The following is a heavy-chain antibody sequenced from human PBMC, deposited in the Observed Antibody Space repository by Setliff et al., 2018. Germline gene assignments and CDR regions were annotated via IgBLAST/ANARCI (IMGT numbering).Heavy chain of an antibody. CDR3: ARDPFGNPVFDP. V-gene: IGHV3-7*01. Sequence: GESLKISCAASGFTFSSYAITWVRQAPGKGLEWVANIKQDGSVKNYVDSVKGRFGISRDNTKNSLYLQMNSLRAEDTAVYYCARDPFGNPVFDPWGQGTLVTVSS. CDR1: GFTFSSYA. J-gene: IGHJ5*02. D-gene: IGHD3-10*01. CDR2: IKQDGSVK.